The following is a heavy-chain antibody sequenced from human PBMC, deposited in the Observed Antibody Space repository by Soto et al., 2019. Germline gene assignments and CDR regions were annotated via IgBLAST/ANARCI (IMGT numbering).Heavy chain of an antibody. Sequence: LRLSCAASGFTFSSYAMHWVRQAPGKGLEWVAVISYDGSNKYYADSVKGRFTISRDNSKNTLYLQMNSLRAEDTAVYYCAREKWIAAAGQRSNWFDPWGQGTLVTVSS. CDR3: AREKWIAAAGQRSNWFDP. V-gene: IGHV3-30-3*01. D-gene: IGHD6-13*01. J-gene: IGHJ5*02. CDR1: GFTFSSYA. CDR2: ISYDGSNK.